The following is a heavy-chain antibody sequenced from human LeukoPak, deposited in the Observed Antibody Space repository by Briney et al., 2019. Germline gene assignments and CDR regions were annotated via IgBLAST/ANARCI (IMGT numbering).Heavy chain of an antibody. CDR1: GDSISSNNW. Sequence: TETLSLTCAVSGDSISSNNWWGWIRQPPGKGLEWIAYMFYSGSTYYNPSLKSRVTISVDTSKNQFSLKLSSVTAADTAVYYCARGPDYYGSGSIILYYYYGMDVWGQGTTVTVSS. D-gene: IGHD3-10*01. V-gene: IGHV4-28*03. CDR3: ARGPDYYGSGSIILYYYYGMDV. CDR2: MFYSGST. J-gene: IGHJ6*02.